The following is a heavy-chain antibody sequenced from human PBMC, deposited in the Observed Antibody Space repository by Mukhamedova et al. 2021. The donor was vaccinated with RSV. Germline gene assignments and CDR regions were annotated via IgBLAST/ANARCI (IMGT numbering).Heavy chain of an antibody. V-gene: IGHV3-48*02. D-gene: IGHD6-19*01. CDR1: TFSAYC. CDR3: VRDPAVPGTYWYFHL. Sequence: TFSAYCMNWLRQAPGKGLEWVSYISSSSDTIYYADSVKGRFTISRDNAKNSLYLQMNSLRDEDTAVYYCVRDPAVPGTYWYFHLW. CDR2: ISSSSDTI. J-gene: IGHJ2*01.